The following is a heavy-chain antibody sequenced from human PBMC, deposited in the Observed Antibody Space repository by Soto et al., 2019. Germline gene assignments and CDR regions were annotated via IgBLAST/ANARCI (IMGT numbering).Heavy chain of an antibody. D-gene: IGHD2-8*01. CDR1: GYTFTSYA. V-gene: IGHV1-3*01. CDR3: ARGLMVYAIGY. CDR2: INAGNGNT. J-gene: IGHJ4*02. Sequence: QVQLVQSGAEVKKPGASVKVSCKASGYTFTSYAMHWVRQAPGQRLEWMGWINAGNGNTKYSQKFQGRVTITRDTAASTAYMELSSLRSEDTAVYYCARGLMVYAIGYWGQGTLVTVSS.